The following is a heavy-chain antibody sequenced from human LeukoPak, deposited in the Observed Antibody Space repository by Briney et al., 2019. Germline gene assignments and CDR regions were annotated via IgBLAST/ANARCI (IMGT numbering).Heavy chain of an antibody. J-gene: IGHJ5*02. D-gene: IGHD3-16*01. CDR1: GYTFTSYG. Sequence: ASVKVSCKASGYTFTSYGISWVRQAPGQGLEWMGWISAYNGNTNYAQKLQGRVTMTRDTSTSTVYMELSSLRSEDTAVYYCAREIARLSWFDPWGQETLVTVSS. V-gene: IGHV1-18*01. CDR2: ISAYNGNT. CDR3: AREIARLSWFDP.